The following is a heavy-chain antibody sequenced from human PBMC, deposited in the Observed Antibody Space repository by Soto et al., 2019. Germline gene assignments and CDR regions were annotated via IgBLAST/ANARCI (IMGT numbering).Heavy chain of an antibody. V-gene: IGHV3-20*04. CDR2: INCNGGSA. D-gene: IGHD2-2*01. CDR1: GFTFDDYG. Sequence: EVQLVESGGGVVRPGGSLRLSCAASGFTFDDYGMSWVRQVPGKGLEWVAGINCNGGSADYVDSVKGRFTISRDNTKNSLYLQMNRMGAEATALYYCARGYCSTTTCVGPYGYVDVWGKGTTVIVSS. CDR3: ARGYCSTTTCVGPYGYVDV. J-gene: IGHJ6*03.